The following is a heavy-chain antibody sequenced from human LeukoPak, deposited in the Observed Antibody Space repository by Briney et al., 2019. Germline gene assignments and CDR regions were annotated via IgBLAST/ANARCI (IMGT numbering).Heavy chain of an antibody. D-gene: IGHD3-10*01. Sequence: GGSLRLSCAASGFTFSDYYMSWIRQAPGKGLEWVSYISSSGSTIYYADSVKGRFTISRDNAENSRYLQMNSLRAEDTAVYYCARNPFTMVRGEYYYYMDVWGKGTTVTVSS. CDR1: GFTFSDYY. CDR2: ISSSGSTI. CDR3: ARNPFTMVRGEYYYYMDV. J-gene: IGHJ6*03. V-gene: IGHV3-11*04.